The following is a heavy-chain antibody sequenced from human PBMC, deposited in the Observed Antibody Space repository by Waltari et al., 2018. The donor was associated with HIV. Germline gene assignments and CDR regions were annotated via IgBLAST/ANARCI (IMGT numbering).Heavy chain of an antibody. CDR3: ARVPRGPYGMDV. CDR1: GFTVSSHF. CDR2: IYSGVGT. V-gene: IGHV3-66*01. J-gene: IGHJ6*02. Sequence: EVQLVESGGGLVQPGGSLRLYCAASGFTVSSHFMSWVRQAPGKGLEWVSVIYSGVGTYYADSVKGRFTISRDNSKNTLYLQMNSLRAEDTAVYYCARVPRGPYGMDVWGQGTTVTVSS.